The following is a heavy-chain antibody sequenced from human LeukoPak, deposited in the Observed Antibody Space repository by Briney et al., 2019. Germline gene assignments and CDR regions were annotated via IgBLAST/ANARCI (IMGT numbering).Heavy chain of an antibody. CDR3: TKDPNGDYVGAFDP. Sequence: GGSLRLSCEASGFTFSSFAMTWVRQAPGKGQEWVSSITGSHGRTYNTDSVKGRFTISRDNSQNTLYLQMNSLRAEDTAVYYCTKDPNGDYVGAFDPWGQGTLVTVSS. V-gene: IGHV3-23*01. CDR1: GFTFSSFA. J-gene: IGHJ5*02. CDR2: ITGSHGRT. D-gene: IGHD4-17*01.